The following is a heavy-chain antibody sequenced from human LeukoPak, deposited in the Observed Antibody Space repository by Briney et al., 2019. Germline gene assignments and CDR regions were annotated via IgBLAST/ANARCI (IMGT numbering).Heavy chain of an antibody. CDR1: GGSFSGYY. CDR3: ARVGYSSSWHAY. Sequence: SETLSLTCAVYGGSFSGYYWSWIRQPPGKGLEWIGEINHSGSTNYNPSLKSRVTISVDTSKNQFSLKLSSVTAADTAVYYCARVGYSSSWHAYWGQGALVTVSS. D-gene: IGHD6-13*01. CDR2: INHSGST. V-gene: IGHV4-34*01. J-gene: IGHJ4*02.